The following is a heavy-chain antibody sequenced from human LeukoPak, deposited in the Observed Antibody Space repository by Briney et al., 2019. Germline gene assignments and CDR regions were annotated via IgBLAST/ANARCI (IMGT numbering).Heavy chain of an antibody. D-gene: IGHD5-24*01. V-gene: IGHV4-59*01. CDR2: IYYSGST. J-gene: IGHJ5*02. CDR3: ARGGDGYNYVWFDP. Sequence: SETLSLTCTVSGGSISSYYWSWIRQPPGKGLEWIGYIYYSGSTNYNPSLKSRVTISVDTSKNQFSLKLSSVTAADTAVYYCARGGDGYNYVWFDPWGQGTLVTVSS. CDR1: GGSISSYY.